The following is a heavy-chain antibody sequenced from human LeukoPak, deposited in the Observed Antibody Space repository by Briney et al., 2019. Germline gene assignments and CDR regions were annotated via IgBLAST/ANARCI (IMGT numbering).Heavy chain of an antibody. J-gene: IGHJ4*02. D-gene: IGHD3-10*01. CDR3: TRGTGAPSY. CDR1: GFTFGDYS. Sequence: PGGSLRLSCTGSGFTFGDYSISWARQAPGKGLEWVGFIRMTADGGTQEYAAAVKGRFIISRDDSKSSAYLQMNSLKSEDTAFYYRTRGTGAPSYWGQGTLVTVSS. CDR2: IRMTADGGTQ. V-gene: IGHV3-49*04.